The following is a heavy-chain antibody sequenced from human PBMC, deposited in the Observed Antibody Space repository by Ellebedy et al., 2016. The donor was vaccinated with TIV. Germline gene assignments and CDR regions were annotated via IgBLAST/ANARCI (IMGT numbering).Heavy chain of an antibody. D-gene: IGHD6-19*01. CDR2: IYYGGST. Sequence: LRLXXTVSGGSISNGDYYWTWIRQPPGKALEWIGYIYYGGSTYYNPSLKSRVNISLDTSKNQFSLKLSSVTAADTAVYYCARAEGIAVAGAGWGQGTLVTVSS. CDR3: ARAEGIAVAGAG. J-gene: IGHJ4*02. V-gene: IGHV4-30-4*01. CDR1: GGSISNGDYY.